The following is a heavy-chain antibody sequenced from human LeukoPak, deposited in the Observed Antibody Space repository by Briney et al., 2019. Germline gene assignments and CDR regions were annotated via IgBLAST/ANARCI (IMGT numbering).Heavy chain of an antibody. CDR1: GRSFSGYY. V-gene: IGHV4-34*01. J-gene: IGHJ5*02. CDR3: ARGGGYNWFDP. Sequence: PSETLSLTCAVYGRSFSGYYWSWIRQPPGKGLEWIGEISQSGSTNYNSSLKSRVTISVDTSKNQFSLKLTSVTAADTAVYYCARGGGYNWFDPWGQGTLVTVSS. CDR2: ISQSGST.